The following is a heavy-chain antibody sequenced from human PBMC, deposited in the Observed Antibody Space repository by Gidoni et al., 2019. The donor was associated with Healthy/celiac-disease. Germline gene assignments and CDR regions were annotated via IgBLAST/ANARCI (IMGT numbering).Heavy chain of an antibody. CDR1: GFTFSSYA. CDR3: AKDHGVLSYYDFWSGYPADY. CDR2: ISGSGGST. V-gene: IGHV3-23*01. J-gene: IGHJ4*02. Sequence: EVQLLESGGGLVQPGGSLRLSCAASGFTFSSYAMSWVRQAPGKGLEWVSAISGSGGSTYYADSVKGRFTISRDNSKNTLYLQMNSLRAEDTAVYYCAKDHGVLSYYDFWSGYPADYWGQGTLVTVSS. D-gene: IGHD3-3*01.